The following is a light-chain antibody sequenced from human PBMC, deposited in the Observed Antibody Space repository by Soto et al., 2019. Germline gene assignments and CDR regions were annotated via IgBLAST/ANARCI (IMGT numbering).Light chain of an antibody. CDR2: AAS. CDR1: QGISTY. Sequence: DIQMTQSPSSLSASIGDRVTITCRACQGISTYLAWYQQRPGKVPKLLIYAASTLQSGVPSRFSGSGSGTDFTLTISSLQPEDVATYYCQKYNNAVFTFGPGTKVDIK. J-gene: IGKJ3*01. CDR3: QKYNNAVFT. V-gene: IGKV1-27*01.